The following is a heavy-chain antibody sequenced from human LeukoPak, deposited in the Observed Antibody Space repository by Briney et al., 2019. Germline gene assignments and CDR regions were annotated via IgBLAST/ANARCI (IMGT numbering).Heavy chain of an antibody. V-gene: IGHV3-15*01. D-gene: IGHD3-16*01. CDR2: IKSKTEGGTT. J-gene: IGHJ4*02. CDR1: GFTFSNAW. Sequence: GGPLRLSCAASGFTFSNAWMNWVRQAPGKGLEWVGRIKSKTEGGTTDYAAPVKGRFTISRGDSKNTLYLQMNSLKTEDTAVYYCTTGLTLGYWGQGTLVTVSS. CDR3: TTGLTLGY.